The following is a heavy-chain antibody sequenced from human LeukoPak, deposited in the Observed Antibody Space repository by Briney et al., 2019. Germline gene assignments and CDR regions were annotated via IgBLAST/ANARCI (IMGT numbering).Heavy chain of an antibody. J-gene: IGHJ4*02. D-gene: IGHD5-18*01. Sequence: ASVKVSCKASGYTFTNYYMQWVRQAPGHGLEWMGLINPNDGSTSYAQNFQGRVTMTRDTSTSTVYMELSSLRAEDTAVYYCALTREYSYGYYDYWGQGTLVTVSS. CDR2: INPNDGST. V-gene: IGHV1-46*01. CDR1: GYTFTNYY. CDR3: ALTREYSYGYYDY.